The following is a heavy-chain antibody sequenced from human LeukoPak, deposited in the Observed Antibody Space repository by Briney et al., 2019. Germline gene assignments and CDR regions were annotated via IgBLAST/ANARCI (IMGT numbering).Heavy chain of an antibody. J-gene: IGHJ4*02. CDR2: IYHSGST. Sequence: SETLSLTCTVSGGSISSGTYYWGWIRQPPGKGLEWIGYIYHSGSTYYNPSLKSRVTISVDRSKNQFSLKLSSVTAADTAVYYCARDIPTRAARPPVWGQGTLVTVSS. D-gene: IGHD6-6*01. CDR1: GGSISSGTYY. V-gene: IGHV4-30-2*01. CDR3: ARDIPTRAARPPV.